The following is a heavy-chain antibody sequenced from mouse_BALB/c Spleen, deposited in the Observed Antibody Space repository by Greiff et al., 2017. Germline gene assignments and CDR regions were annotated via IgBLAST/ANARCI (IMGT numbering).Heavy chain of an antibody. Sequence: DVMLVESGGGLVQPGGSLRLSCATSGFTFTDYYMSWVRQPPGKALAWLGFIRNKANGYTTEYSASVKGRFTISRDNSKSILYLQMNTLRAEDRANYYSARRLYGKGAMDYGGQGTSVTVAS. V-gene: IGHV7-3*02. CDR3: ARRLYGKGAMDY. J-gene: IGHJ4*01. CDR2: IRNKANGYTT. D-gene: IGHD2-1*01. CDR1: GFTFTDYY.